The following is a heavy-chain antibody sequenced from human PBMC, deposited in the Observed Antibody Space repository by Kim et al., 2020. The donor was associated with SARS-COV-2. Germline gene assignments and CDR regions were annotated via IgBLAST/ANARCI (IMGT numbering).Heavy chain of an antibody. CDR1: GYTFTDYY. CDR2: INPYSGDT. D-gene: IGHD3-3*01. CDR3: ARSAHFWSGHYLDF. Sequence: ASVKVSCKASGYTFTDYYIHWVRQAPGQGLEWMGWINPYSGDTNYAQKFQGRVTMTRDTSISTPYVELSSLRSDDTAVYYCARSAHFWSGHYLDFWGQGTVHPVST. V-gene: IGHV1-2*02. J-gene: IGHJ4*02.